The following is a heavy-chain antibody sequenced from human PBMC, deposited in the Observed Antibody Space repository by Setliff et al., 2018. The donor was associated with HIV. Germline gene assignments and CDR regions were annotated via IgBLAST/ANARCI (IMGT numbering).Heavy chain of an antibody. V-gene: IGHV4-34*01. J-gene: IGHJ4*02. CDR3: ARGVNFDY. CDR2: INHSGST. CDR1: GGSFTDYY. Sequence: SETLSLTCAVFGGSFTDYYWIWIRQPPGKGLEWIGEINHSGSTHYNPSLKSRFIISVDTSKNQFSLKVNSMTAADTAVYYCARGVNFDYWGQGTQVTVSS.